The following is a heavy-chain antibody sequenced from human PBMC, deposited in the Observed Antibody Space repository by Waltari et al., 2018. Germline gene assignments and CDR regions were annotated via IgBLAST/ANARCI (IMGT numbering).Heavy chain of an antibody. CDR1: GFTFGDYA. Sequence: EVQLVESGGGLVQPGRSLRLSCTASGFTFGDYAMSWVRQAPGKGLEWLGFIRSKADRGTTEYAASVKGRFTISRDDSKTIAYLQINSLKTEDSAVYYCSRLGGATIVGGYDYWGQGTLVTVSS. D-gene: IGHD5-12*01. CDR2: IRSKADRGTT. CDR3: SRLGGATIVGGYDY. V-gene: IGHV3-49*04. J-gene: IGHJ4*02.